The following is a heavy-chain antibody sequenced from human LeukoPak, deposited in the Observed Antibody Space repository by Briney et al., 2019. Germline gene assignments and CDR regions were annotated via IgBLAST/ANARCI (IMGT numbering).Heavy chain of an antibody. J-gene: IGHJ4*02. Sequence: SETLSLTCNVSGGSISSYYWNWIRQPPGQGLEWVGYFYYSGSTNYNPSLKSRVTISVDTSKNQFSLKLSSVTAADTAVYYCARELNTYYYDSSGYHTYYFDYWGQGTLVTVSS. D-gene: IGHD3-22*01. CDR2: FYYSGST. CDR3: ARELNTYYYDSSGYHTYYFDY. CDR1: GGSISSYY. V-gene: IGHV4-59*12.